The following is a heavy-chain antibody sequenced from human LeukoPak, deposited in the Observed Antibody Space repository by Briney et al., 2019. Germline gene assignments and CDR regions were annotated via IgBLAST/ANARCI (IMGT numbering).Heavy chain of an antibody. CDR2: ISSSSSYT. J-gene: IGHJ5*02. V-gene: IGHV3-11*06. D-gene: IGHD3-10*01. CDR3: ARPLGTGAFGELS. Sequence: GGSLRLSCAASGFTFSDYYMSWIRQAPGKGLEWVSYISSSSSYTNYADSVKGRFTISRDNAKNSLYLRMNSLRAEDTAVYYCARPLGTGAFGELSWGQGTLVTVSS. CDR1: GFTFSDYY.